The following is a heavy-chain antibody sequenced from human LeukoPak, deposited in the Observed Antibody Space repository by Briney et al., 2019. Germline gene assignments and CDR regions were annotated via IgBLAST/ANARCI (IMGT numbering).Heavy chain of an antibody. J-gene: IGHJ4*02. CDR1: GFTFSNYW. D-gene: IGHD6-13*01. V-gene: IGHV3-74*01. Sequence: GGSLRLSCAASGFTFSNYWMHWVRQGPGKGLVWVSRINNDGGSTSYADSVKGRFTISRDNAKNTLYLQMNSLRAEDTAVYYCARLDSRVDWGQGTLVTVSS. CDR2: INNDGGST. CDR3: ARLDSRVD.